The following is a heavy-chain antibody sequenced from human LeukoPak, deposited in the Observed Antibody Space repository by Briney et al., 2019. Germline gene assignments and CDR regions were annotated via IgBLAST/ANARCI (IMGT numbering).Heavy chain of an antibody. CDR3: ARTQDYDFWSGYLFDY. CDR2: IYSGGST. V-gene: IGHV3-66*01. Sequence: GGSLRLSCAASGFTVSSNYMSWVRQAPGKGLEWVSVIYSGGSTYYADSVKGRFTISRDNSKNTLYLQMNSLRAEDTAVYYCARTQDYDFWSGYLFDYWGQGTLVTVSS. D-gene: IGHD3-3*01. CDR1: GFTVSSNY. J-gene: IGHJ4*02.